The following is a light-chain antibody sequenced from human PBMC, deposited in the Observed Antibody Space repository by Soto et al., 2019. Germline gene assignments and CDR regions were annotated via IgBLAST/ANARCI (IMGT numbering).Light chain of an antibody. CDR1: QGVSGW. V-gene: IGKV1-5*01. CDR2: DAS. Sequence: IQITQSPSTLSASVGHTLTVTCRAGQGVSGWLAWYQQKPGAAPKLLIYDASALPRGVPSRFSSSGSGTKFTLTIASLQPDDFATYYGQQYETFSVTFGPGTKV. CDR3: QQYETFSVT. J-gene: IGKJ1*01.